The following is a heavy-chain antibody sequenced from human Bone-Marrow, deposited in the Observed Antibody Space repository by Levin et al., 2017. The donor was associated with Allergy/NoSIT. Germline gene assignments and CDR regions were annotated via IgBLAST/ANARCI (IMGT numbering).Heavy chain of an antibody. J-gene: IGHJ4*02. CDR1: GFSFTPSY. V-gene: IGHV3-7*01. CDR3: ATLLGSVTTFDN. Sequence: PGGSLRLSCAASGFSFTPSYMSWVRQAPGKGLEWVATIKYDESERYYVDSVKGRFTISRDSAEGSHFLLMNSLRAEDTAVYYCATLLGSVTTFDNWGQGTLVTVSS. CDR2: IKYDESER. D-gene: IGHD4-11*01.